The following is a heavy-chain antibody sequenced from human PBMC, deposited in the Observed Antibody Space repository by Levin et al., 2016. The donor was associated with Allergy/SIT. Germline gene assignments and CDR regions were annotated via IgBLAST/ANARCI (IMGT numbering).Heavy chain of an antibody. CDR2: IIPIFGTT. D-gene: IGHD2-15*01. J-gene: IGHJ6*02. CDR3: AGYCSGGSCYSLGYSYYGMDV. Sequence: SVKVSCKASGGTFSSYAISWVRQAPGQGLEWMGGIIPIFGTTNYAQKFQGRVTITADESTSTAYMELSSLRSEDTAVYYCAGYCSGGSCYSLGYSYYGMDVWGQGTTVTVSS. CDR1: GGTFSSYA. V-gene: IGHV1-69*13.